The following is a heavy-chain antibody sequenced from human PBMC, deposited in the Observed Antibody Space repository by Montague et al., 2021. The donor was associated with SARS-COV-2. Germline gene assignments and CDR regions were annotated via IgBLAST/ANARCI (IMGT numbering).Heavy chain of an antibody. CDR2: INHSGST. Sequence: SETLSLTCAVYGGSFSGYYWSWIRQPPGKGLEWIGEINHSGSTNYNPPLKSRVTISVDTSKNQFSLKLSSVTAADTAVYYCARGRYSSSWYGERRNWFDPWGQGTLVTVSS. CDR1: GGSFSGYY. D-gene: IGHD6-13*01. V-gene: IGHV4-34*01. J-gene: IGHJ5*02. CDR3: ARGRYSSSWYGERRNWFDP.